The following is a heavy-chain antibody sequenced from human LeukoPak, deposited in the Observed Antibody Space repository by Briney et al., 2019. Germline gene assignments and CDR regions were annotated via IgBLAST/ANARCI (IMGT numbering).Heavy chain of an antibody. Sequence: PGGSLRLSCAASGFTFRNYWMSWVRQAPGKGLEWLANINQDRRQIYYVDSVKGRFTISRDNAKNSVYLQINSLRVAHTAVYDCARIGYSSSSTDYWGQGTMVTVSS. CDR1: GFTFRNYW. CDR2: INQDRRQI. D-gene: IGHD6-6*01. J-gene: IGHJ4*02. V-gene: IGHV3-7*01. CDR3: ARIGYSSSSTDY.